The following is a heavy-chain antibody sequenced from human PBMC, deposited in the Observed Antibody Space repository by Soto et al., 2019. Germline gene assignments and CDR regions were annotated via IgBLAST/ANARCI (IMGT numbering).Heavy chain of an antibody. D-gene: IGHD3-10*01. CDR1: GSNFRAYW. Sequence: GGSLRLSCAASGSNFRAYWMHWVRQAPGKGLVWVSRISDDGGSTFYTDSVKGRFSISRDNARNTLFLQMNSLRAEDTAVYYCVKERIGALDSWGQGTLVTVSS. CDR2: ISDDGGST. CDR3: VKERIGALDS. J-gene: IGHJ4*02. V-gene: IGHV3-74*01.